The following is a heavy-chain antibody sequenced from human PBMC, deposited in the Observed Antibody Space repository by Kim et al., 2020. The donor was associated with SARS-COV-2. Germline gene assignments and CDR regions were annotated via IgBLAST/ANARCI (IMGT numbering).Heavy chain of an antibody. CDR2: ISYDGNSE. D-gene: IGHD6-25*01. CDR3: AALARSSGY. Sequence: GGSLRLSCAASGFTFSNYPMHWVRQAPGQGLEWVAVISYDGNSEYYADSVKGRFTISRDNSKNTLGLQMTSLRDEDTAVYYCAALARSSGYWGQGSLVTVSS. CDR1: GFTFSNYP. J-gene: IGHJ4*02. V-gene: IGHV3-30*04.